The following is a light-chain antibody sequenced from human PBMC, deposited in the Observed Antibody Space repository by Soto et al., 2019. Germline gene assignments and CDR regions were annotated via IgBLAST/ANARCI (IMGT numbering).Light chain of an antibody. V-gene: IGKV3-20*01. Sequence: EIVLTQSPGILSLSPGPRVTLSCRASQSVSNDFLAWYQQKPGQAPRLLIYGASTRATDGPDRFSGSGSGADYTLAASRLETEDFAVYYCQQYGSSPPRTFGQGTKVEMK. CDR1: QSVSNDF. CDR3: QQYGSSPPRT. J-gene: IGKJ1*01. CDR2: GAS.